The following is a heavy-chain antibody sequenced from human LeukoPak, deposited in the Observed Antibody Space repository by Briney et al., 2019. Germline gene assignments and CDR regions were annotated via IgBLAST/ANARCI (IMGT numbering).Heavy chain of an antibody. J-gene: IGHJ4*02. D-gene: IGHD3-22*01. CDR1: GFTFSSYG. Sequence: GGTLRLSCAASGFTFSSYGMSWVRQAPGKGLEWVSAISGSGGSTYYADSVKGRFTISRDNAKNSLYLQMNSLRAEDTAVYYCARVQDYYDSSGSLWGQGTLVTVSS. CDR3: ARVQDYYDSSGSL. CDR2: ISGSGGST. V-gene: IGHV3-23*01.